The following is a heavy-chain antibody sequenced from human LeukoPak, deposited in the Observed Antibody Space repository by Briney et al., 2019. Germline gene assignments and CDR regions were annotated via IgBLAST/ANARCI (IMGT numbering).Heavy chain of an antibody. V-gene: IGHV4-34*01. D-gene: IGHD3-16*02. CDR2: INHSGST. CDR1: GGSFSGYY. CDR3: ARARGGYDYVWGSYRYTSGWFDP. Sequence: PSETLSLTCAVYGGSFSGYYWSWIRQPPGKGLEWIGEINHSGSTNYNPSLKSRVTISVDTSKNQFSLKLSSVTAADTAVYYCARARGGYDYVWGSYRYTSGWFDPWGQGTLATVSS. J-gene: IGHJ5*02.